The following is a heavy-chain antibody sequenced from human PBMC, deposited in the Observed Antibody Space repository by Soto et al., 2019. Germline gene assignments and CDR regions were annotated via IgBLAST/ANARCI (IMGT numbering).Heavy chain of an antibody. D-gene: IGHD5-18*01. V-gene: IGHV3-21*01. CDR3: AREWVQTATIDY. CDR2: ISSRGTYI. Sequence: PGGSLRLSCAASGFTFSTYSMNWVRQAPGKGLEWVSSISSRGTYIYYADSVKGRFTISRDNAKNSLYLQMNSLRAEDTAVYLCAREWVQTATIDYWGQGTLVTVSS. J-gene: IGHJ4*02. CDR1: GFTFSTYS.